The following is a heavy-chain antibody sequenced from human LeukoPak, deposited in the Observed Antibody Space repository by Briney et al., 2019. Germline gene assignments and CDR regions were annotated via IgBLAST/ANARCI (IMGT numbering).Heavy chain of an antibody. D-gene: IGHD3-9*01. V-gene: IGHV4-4*07. CDR3: ARDASYYDLLTGYYLYYFDY. CDR2: IYTSGST. J-gene: IGHJ4*02. Sequence: PSETLSLTCTVSGDSISSYYWSWIRQPAGKGLEWIGRIYTSGSTNYNPSLKSRVTMSLDTSNNQFSLKLNSVTATDTALYYCARDASYYDLLTGYYLYYFDYWGQGTLVTVSS. CDR1: GDSISSYY.